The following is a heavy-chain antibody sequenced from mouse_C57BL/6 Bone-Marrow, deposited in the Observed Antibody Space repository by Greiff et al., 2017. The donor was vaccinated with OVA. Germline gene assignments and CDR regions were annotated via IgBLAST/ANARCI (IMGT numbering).Heavy chain of an antibody. V-gene: IGHV2-2*01. J-gene: IGHJ4*01. CDR1: GFSLTSYG. D-gene: IGHD1-1*01. CDR2: IWSGGST. Sequence: VQVVESGPGLVQPSQSLSITCTVSGFSLTSYGVHWVRQSPGKGLEWLGVIWSGGSTDYNAAFISRLSISKDNSKSQVFFKMNSLQADDTAIYYWARTGSSPYYYAMDYWGQGTSVTVSS. CDR3: ARTGSSPYYYAMDY.